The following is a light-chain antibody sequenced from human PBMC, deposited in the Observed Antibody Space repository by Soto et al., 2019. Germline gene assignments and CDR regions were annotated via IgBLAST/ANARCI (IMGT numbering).Light chain of an antibody. CDR2: AAS. V-gene: IGKV3-20*01. CDR3: QHYGTSTRT. CDR1: QSVSATY. Sequence: EIVLTQSPGTLSLSPGESATRSCRATQSVSATYLAWYQQKPGQAPRLLIYAASSRATDIPDRFSVSGSGTDFTLAISRLEPEDFAVYWCQHYGTSTRTFGQGTKVEIQ. J-gene: IGKJ1*01.